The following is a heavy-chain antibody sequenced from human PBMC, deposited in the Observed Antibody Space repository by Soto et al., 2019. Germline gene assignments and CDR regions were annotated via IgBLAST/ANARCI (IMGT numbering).Heavy chain of an antibody. V-gene: IGHV4-31*03. Sequence: PSETLSLTCTVSGGSISSGGYHWSWIRQHPGKGLEWIGYIYYSGSTYYNPSLKSRVTISVDTSKNQFSLKLSSVTAADTAVYYCARDPPTGNFVFDPWGQGTLVTVAS. J-gene: IGHJ5*02. CDR1: GGSISSGGYH. CDR3: ARDPPTGNFVFDP. CDR2: IYYSGST. D-gene: IGHD1-1*01.